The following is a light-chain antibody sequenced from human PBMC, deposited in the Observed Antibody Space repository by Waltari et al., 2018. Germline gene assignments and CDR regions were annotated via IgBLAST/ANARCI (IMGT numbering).Light chain of an antibody. CDR2: KAA. CDR1: HSISSW. CDR3: QQYNSYSWT. V-gene: IGKV1-5*03. Sequence: DIQMTQSPSTLSASVGDRVTITCRASHSISSWLAWYQQKLGKAPKLLIYKAASLESGVPSRFSSSGAATEFSTTIISLQPADVSTYYCQQYNSYSWTFGQGTKVEIK. J-gene: IGKJ1*01.